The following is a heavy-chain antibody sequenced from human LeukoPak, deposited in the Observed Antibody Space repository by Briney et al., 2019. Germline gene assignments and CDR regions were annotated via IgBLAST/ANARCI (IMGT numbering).Heavy chain of an antibody. D-gene: IGHD2-2*01. Sequence: GGSLRLSCAASGVTFSNYWMSWVRQAPGKGLEWVANIKQDGSEKYYVDSVKGRFTISRDNAKNSLYLQMNSLRAEDTAVYYCASQLDGTPDYWGQGTLVTVSS. J-gene: IGHJ4*02. CDR3: ASQLDGTPDY. CDR1: GVTFSNYW. V-gene: IGHV3-7*02. CDR2: IKQDGSEK.